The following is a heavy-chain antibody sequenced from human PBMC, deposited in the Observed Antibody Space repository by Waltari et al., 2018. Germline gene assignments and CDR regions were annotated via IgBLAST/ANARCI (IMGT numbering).Heavy chain of an antibody. CDR1: GASVTGDW. CDR3: ARWSARISQREFYFDY. V-gene: IGHV4-4*02. Sequence: QVHLQESGPGLVKPSGTLSLTCEVSGASVTGDWWGWVRQPPGKGLAWIGEIYHSGSNHYNPSLKSRLAMSVDKSKNEFSLKLTSVTAADTAVYYCARWSARISQREFYFDYWGQGILVTISS. J-gene: IGHJ4*02. D-gene: IGHD6-25*01. CDR2: IYHSGSN.